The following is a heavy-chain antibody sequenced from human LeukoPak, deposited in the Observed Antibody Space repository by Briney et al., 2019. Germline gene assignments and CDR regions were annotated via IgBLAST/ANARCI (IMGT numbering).Heavy chain of an antibody. V-gene: IGHV1-2*02. J-gene: IGHJ4*02. CDR2: INPNSGGT. CDR1: GYTFTGYY. CDR3: ARGPPRYYFYSSFGY. Sequence: ASVKASCKASGYTFTGYYMHWVRQAPGQGLEWLGWINPNSGGTNYTQKFQGRVTMTRDTSISTAYMELSRLRSDDTAVYYCARGPPRYYFYSSFGYWGQGTLVTVSS. D-gene: IGHD6-19*01.